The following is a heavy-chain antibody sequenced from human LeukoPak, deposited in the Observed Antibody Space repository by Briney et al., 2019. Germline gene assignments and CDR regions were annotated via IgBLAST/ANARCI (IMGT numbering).Heavy chain of an antibody. J-gene: IGHJ6*02. D-gene: IGHD3-9*01. V-gene: IGHV3-30-3*01. Sequence: GGSLRLSCAASGFTFSSYAMHWVRQAPGKGLEWVAVISYDGSNKYYADSVKGRFTISRDNSKNTLYLQMNSLRAEDTAVYYCARDWQPQDYDTLTGYYRSYYYYGMDVWGQGTTVTVSS. CDR2: ISYDGSNK. CDR3: ARDWQPQDYDTLTGYYRSYYYYGMDV. CDR1: GFTFSSYA.